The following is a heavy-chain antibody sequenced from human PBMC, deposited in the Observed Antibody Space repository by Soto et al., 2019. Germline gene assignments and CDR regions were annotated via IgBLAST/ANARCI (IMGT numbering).Heavy chain of an antibody. CDR2: IRSKANSYAT. J-gene: IGHJ6*03. CDR3: TRQNIYSNYSYTYYYYYYYMDV. V-gene: IGHV3-73*01. D-gene: IGHD4-4*01. CDR1: GFTFSGSA. Sequence: HPGGSLRLSCAASGFTFSGSAMHWVRQASGKGLEWVGRIRSKANSYATAYAASVKGRFTISRDDSKNTAYLQMNSLKTEDTAVYYCTRQNIYSNYSYTYYYYYYYMDVWGKGTTVTAP.